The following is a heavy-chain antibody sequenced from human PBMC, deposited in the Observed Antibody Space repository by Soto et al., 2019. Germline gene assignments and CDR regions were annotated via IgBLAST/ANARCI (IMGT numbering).Heavy chain of an antibody. CDR1: GFTFNSHA. V-gene: IGHV3-23*01. J-gene: IGHJ4*02. CDR3: AKDRRSVADYYFDF. D-gene: IGHD6-19*01. CDR2: ISGFGDTT. Sequence: PGGSLRLSCTASGFTFNSHAMSWVRQAPGKGLEWVAAISGFGDTTYYADSVKGRFTTSRDNSKNTVFLQMNSLRAEDTAVYYCAKDRRSVADYYFDFWGQGALVTVSS.